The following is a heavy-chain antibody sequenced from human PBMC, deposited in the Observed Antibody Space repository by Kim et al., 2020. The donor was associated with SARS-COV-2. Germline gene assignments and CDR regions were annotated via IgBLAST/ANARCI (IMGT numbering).Heavy chain of an antibody. CDR1: GFTFSNYW. V-gene: IGHV3-74*01. CDR3: AIMGLSVTGTGGV. CDR2: ISSDGSTT. D-gene: IGHD6-19*01. Sequence: GGSLRLSCAASGFTFSNYWMHWVRQAPGKGLVWVSHISSDGSTTNYADSVKGRFTISRDNAKNTLYLQMNSLRAEDTAVYYCAIMGLSVTGTGGVWGQGT. J-gene: IGHJ4*02.